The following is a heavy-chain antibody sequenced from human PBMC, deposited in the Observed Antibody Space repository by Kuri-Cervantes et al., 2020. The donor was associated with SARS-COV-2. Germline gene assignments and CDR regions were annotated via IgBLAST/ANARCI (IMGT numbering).Heavy chain of an antibody. CDR1: GFTFSSYS. D-gene: IGHD3-3*01. V-gene: IGHV3-48*01. J-gene: IGHJ4*02. CDR2: ISTSSSAI. CDR3: CLTSGRSGYYGCNY. Sequence: GESLKISCAASGFTFSSYSMNWVRQAPGKGLEWVSYISTSSSAISYADSVKGRFTISRDNAKNSLLLQMSSLRAGDTAVYYCCLTSGRSGYYGCNYWGQGTLVTVSS.